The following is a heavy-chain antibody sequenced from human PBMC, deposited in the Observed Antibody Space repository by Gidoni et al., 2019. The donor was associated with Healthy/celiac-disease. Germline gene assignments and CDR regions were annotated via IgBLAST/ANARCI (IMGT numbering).Heavy chain of an antibody. CDR2: IYYSGST. CDR3: ARGPYVERLQESGMDV. V-gene: IGHV4-31*01. Sequence: QVQLQESGPGLVKPSQTLSLTCTVSGGSISSGGYYWSWIRQHPGKGLEWIGYIYYSGSTYYNPSLKSLVTISVDTSKNQFSLKLSSVTAADTAVYYCARGPYVERLQESGMDVWGQGTTVIVSS. D-gene: IGHD6-25*01. CDR1: GGSISSGGYY. J-gene: IGHJ6*02.